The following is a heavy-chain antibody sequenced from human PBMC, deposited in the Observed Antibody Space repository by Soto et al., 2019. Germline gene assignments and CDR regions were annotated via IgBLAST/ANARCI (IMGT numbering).Heavy chain of an antibody. CDR1: GGYVSIGTYY. D-gene: IGHD1-1*01. V-gene: IGHV4-61*01. J-gene: IGHJ4*02. Sequence: QVQLQESGPGLVKPSETLSLTCTVPGGYVSIGTYYWSWIRQPPGKGLEWIGFIHYSGSTNYNPPLKRRVALSVDTSNNQFSLKFTSVTAADTAVYYCSRCGDAYKNGHWGQGTLVTVYS. CDR2: IHYSGST. CDR3: SRCGDAYKNGH.